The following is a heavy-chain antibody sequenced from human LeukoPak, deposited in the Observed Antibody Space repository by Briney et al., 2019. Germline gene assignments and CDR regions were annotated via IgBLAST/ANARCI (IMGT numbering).Heavy chain of an antibody. V-gene: IGHV4-34*01. CDR1: GGSFSGYY. CDR2: INHSGST. D-gene: IGHD5-12*01. J-gene: IGHJ4*02. CDR3: ARGLRDGYNRSYAPRYYFDY. Sequence: SETLSLTCAVYGGSFSGYYWSWIRQPPGKGLEWIGEINHSGSTNYNPSLKSRVTISVDTSKNQFSLKLSSVTAADTAVYYCARGLRDGYNRSYAPRYYFDYWGQGTLVTVSS.